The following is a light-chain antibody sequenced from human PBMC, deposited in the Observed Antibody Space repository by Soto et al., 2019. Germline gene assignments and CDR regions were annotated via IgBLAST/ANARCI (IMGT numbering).Light chain of an antibody. CDR2: GAS. CDR1: QSVSSSY. CDR3: QQYGSSPPGLT. Sequence: EIVLTQSPGILSLSPGERATLSCRASQSVSSSYLAWYQQKPGQAPRLLIYGASSRATGIPDRFSGSGSGTDFTLTISRLEPEDFAVYYCQQYGSSPPGLTFGGGTKVDNK. V-gene: IGKV3-20*01. J-gene: IGKJ4*01.